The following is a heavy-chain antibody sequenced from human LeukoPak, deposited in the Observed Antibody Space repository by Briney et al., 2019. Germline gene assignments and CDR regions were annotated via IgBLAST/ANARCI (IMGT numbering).Heavy chain of an antibody. J-gene: IGHJ4*02. CDR3: ARGSWERGYYFDY. D-gene: IGHD1-1*01. CDR2: INHSGST. Sequence: SETLSLTCAVYGGSFSGYYWSWIRQPPGKGLEWIGEINHSGSTNYNPSLKSRVTISVDTSKNQFSLKLSSVTAADTAVYYCARGSWERGYYFDYWGQGTLVTVSS. CDR1: GGSFSGYY. V-gene: IGHV4-34*01.